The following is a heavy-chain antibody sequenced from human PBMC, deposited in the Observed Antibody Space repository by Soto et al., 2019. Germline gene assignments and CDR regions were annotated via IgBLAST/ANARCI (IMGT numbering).Heavy chain of an antibody. J-gene: IGHJ6*03. Sequence: QVQLVQSGAEVKKPGASVTVSCRSSGDTFTDYYMHWVRQAPGQGLEWMGWINPNSGVTKYAQKFQCWVTMTRDTSIRTVYMQLSRLRSDGTAVYYCARESGGATATLDYYYFYMDVWGTGTTVTVSS. CDR2: INPNSGVT. V-gene: IGHV1-2*04. D-gene: IGHD5-12*01. CDR1: GDTFTDYY. CDR3: ARESGGATATLDYYYFYMDV.